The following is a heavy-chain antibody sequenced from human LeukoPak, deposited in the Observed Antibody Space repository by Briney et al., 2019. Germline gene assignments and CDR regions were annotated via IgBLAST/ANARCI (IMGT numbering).Heavy chain of an antibody. J-gene: IGHJ4*02. CDR1: GFTFDDYT. D-gene: IGHD6-19*01. CDR3: ARYSSGWYFDC. Sequence: GGSLRLSCAASGFTFDDYTMHWVRQAPGKGLEWVSGISWNSGSIGYADSVKGRFTISRDNAENSLYLQMNSLRTEDTAVYYCARYSSGWYFDCWGQGTLVTVSS. V-gene: IGHV3-9*01. CDR2: ISWNSGSI.